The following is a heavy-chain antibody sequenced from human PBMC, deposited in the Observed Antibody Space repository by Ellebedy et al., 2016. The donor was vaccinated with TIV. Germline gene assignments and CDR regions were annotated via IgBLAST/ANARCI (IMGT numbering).Heavy chain of an antibody. CDR2: IWYDGSDK. D-gene: IGHD2-15*01. CDR1: GFTFSSNH. Sequence: PGGSLRLSCAASGFTFSSNHMHRVRQVPGKGLEWVAVIWYDGSDKYYADSVKGRFTISRDNSKNMLYLQMNSLRAEDTAVYYCATNGCSGGTCYSKYYYGMDVWGQGTTVTVSS. CDR3: ATNGCSGGTCYSKYYYGMDV. V-gene: IGHV3-33*01. J-gene: IGHJ6*02.